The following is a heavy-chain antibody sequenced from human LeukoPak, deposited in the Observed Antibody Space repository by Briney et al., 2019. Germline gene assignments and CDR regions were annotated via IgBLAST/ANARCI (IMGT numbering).Heavy chain of an antibody. J-gene: IGHJ4*02. Sequence: GGSLRLSCAASGFTSSSYAMSWVRQAPGKGLEWVSAISGSGGSTYYADSVKGRFTISRDNSKNTLYLQMNSLRAEDTAVYYCAKAGRRIAVAGYFDYWGQGTLVTVSS. CDR3: AKAGRRIAVAGYFDY. CDR2: ISGSGGST. V-gene: IGHV3-23*01. CDR1: GFTSSSYA. D-gene: IGHD6-19*01.